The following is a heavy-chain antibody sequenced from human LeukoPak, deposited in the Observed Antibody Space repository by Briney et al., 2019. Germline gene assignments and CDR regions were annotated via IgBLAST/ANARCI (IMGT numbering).Heavy chain of an antibody. V-gene: IGHV3-20*04. J-gene: IGHJ4*02. CDR1: GFTFDDYG. CDR3: ASSIAVTGTVY. D-gene: IGHD6-19*01. Sequence: GGSLRPSCAASGFTFDDYGINWVRQAPGKGRGWGSGINWNGGNTVYADSVKGRFTISRDNAKKSLYLQMNSLRAEDTALYYCASSIAVTGTVYWGQGTLVAVSS. CDR2: INWNGGNT.